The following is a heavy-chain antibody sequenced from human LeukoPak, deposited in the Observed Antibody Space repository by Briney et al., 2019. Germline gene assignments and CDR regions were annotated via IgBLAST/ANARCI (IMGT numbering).Heavy chain of an antibody. J-gene: IGHJ4*02. CDR3: AKVDDYYGSGSNLVDS. V-gene: IGHV3-30*02. CDR1: GSTFSSHG. CDR2: IRYDGSKK. D-gene: IGHD3-10*01. Sequence: GGSLRLSCAASGSTFSSHGMHWVRQAPGKGLDWVAFIRYDGSKKFYADSVKGRFTISRDNSKNTLDLQMNSLRTDDTAVYYCAKVDDYYGSGSNLVDSWGQGTLVTVSS.